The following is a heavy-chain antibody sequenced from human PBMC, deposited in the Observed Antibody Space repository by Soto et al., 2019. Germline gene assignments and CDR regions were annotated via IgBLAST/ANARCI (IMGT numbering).Heavy chain of an antibody. CDR3: ARAAFQWELPTYYFDY. CDR1: GGSISSSNW. V-gene: IGHV4-4*02. Sequence: SETLSLTCAVSGGSISSSNWWSCVRQPPGKGLEWIGEIYHSGSTNYNPSLKSRVTISVDKSKNQFSLKLSSVTAADTTVYYCARAAFQWELPTYYFDYWGQGTLVTVSS. CDR2: IYHSGST. D-gene: IGHD1-26*01. J-gene: IGHJ4*02.